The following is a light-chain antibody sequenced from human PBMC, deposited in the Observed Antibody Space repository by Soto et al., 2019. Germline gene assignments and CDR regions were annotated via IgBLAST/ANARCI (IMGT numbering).Light chain of an antibody. V-gene: IGKV1-5*03. CDR2: KAS. J-gene: IGKJ1*01. Sequence: MRQSPATLSVSVGHRVTITCRASQSISSWLAWYQQKPGKAPNLLIYKASSLESGVPSRFSGSGTGTEFTLTISSLQPEDFATYYCQQYKSYSRTFGQGTKVDIK. CDR3: QQYKSYSRT. CDR1: QSISSW.